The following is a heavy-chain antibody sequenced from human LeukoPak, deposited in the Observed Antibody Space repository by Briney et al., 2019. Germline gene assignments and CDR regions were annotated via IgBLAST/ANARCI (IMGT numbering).Heavy chain of an antibody. J-gene: IGHJ4*02. CDR1: GGSISSSSYY. V-gene: IGHV4-39*07. CDR2: IYYSGST. D-gene: IGHD3-10*01. Sequence: PSETLSLTCTVSGGSISSSSYYWGWIRQPPGKGLEWIGSIYYSGSTYYNPSLKSRVTISVDTSKNQFSLKLSSVTAADTAVYYCARKLKGGYYYGSGRVGYSDYWGQGTLVTVSS. CDR3: ARKLKGGYYYGSGRVGYSDY.